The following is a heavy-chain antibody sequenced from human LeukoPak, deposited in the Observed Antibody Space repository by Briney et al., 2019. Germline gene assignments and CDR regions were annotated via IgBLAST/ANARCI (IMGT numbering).Heavy chain of an antibody. Sequence: SETLSLTCTVSGASISSYYWSWIRQPPGKGLEWIGDIYYSGSIKYNPSLKSRVTMSVDTSKNQFSLKLSSVTAADTAVYYCARASTVTTEISWFDPWGQGTLVTVSS. CDR1: GASISSYY. V-gene: IGHV4-59*12. CDR2: IYYSGSI. D-gene: IGHD4-17*01. CDR3: ARASTVTTEISWFDP. J-gene: IGHJ5*02.